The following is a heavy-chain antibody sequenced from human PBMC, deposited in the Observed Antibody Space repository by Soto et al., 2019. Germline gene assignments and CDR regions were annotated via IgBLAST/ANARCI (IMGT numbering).Heavy chain of an antibody. J-gene: IGHJ6*03. CDR3: ARVHYYYYMDV. V-gene: IGHV3-9*01. CDR2: ISRNRSNI. Sequence: GGSLRLSCAASGFSFDDYAMHWVRQVPGKGLEWVSGISRNRSNISYADSVKGRLTISRDNAKNTLYLQMNSLRAEDTAVYYCARVHYYYYMDVWGKGTTVTVSS. CDR1: GFSFDDYA.